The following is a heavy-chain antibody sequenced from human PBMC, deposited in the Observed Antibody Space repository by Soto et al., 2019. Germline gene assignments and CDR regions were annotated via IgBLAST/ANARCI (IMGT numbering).Heavy chain of an antibody. D-gene: IGHD5-18*01. CDR2: IITAFGTT. CDR1: GDTFNSYV. Sequence: QVQLVQSGPEVKKPGSSVKVSCKASGDTFNSYVITWVRQAPGQGLEWLGGIITAFGTTSYAQNFQDRLTITADEAATTDHMELSSRTSDDTAMYYCTRSYGYTSGGRLDNLGQGSLVTVSS. CDR3: TRSYGYTSGGRLDN. J-gene: IGHJ4*02. V-gene: IGHV1-69*01.